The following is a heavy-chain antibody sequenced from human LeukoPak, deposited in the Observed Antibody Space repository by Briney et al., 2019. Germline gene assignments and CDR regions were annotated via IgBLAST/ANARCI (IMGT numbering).Heavy chain of an antibody. CDR2: INPNSGGT. D-gene: IGHD5-18*01. CDR1: GYTFTGYY. V-gene: IGHV1-2*02. CDR3: ARDPDTAMVQMDYYYYYMDV. J-gene: IGHJ6*03. Sequence: ASVKVSCKASGYTFTGYYMHWVRQAPGQGLEWMGWINPNSGGTNYAQKFQGRVTMTRDTSISTAYMELSRLRSDDTAVYYCARDPDTAMVQMDYYYYYMDVWGKGTTVTISS.